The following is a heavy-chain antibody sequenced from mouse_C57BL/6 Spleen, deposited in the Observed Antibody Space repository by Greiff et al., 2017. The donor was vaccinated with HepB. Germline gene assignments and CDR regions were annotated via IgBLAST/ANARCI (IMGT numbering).Heavy chain of an antibody. V-gene: IGHV5-6*01. CDR2: ISSGGSYT. J-gene: IGHJ2*01. CDR3: ARHGDYDGEYYFDY. D-gene: IGHD2-4*01. CDR1: GFTFSSYG. Sequence: EVMLVESGGDLVKPGGSLKLSCAASGFTFSSYGMSWVRQTPDKRLEWVATISSGGSYTYYPDSVKGRFTISRDNAKNTLYLQMSSLKSEDTAMYYCARHGDYDGEYYFDYWGQGTTLTVSS.